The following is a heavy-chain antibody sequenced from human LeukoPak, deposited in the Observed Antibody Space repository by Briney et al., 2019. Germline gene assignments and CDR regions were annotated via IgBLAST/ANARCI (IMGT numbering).Heavy chain of an antibody. V-gene: IGHV3-48*01. CDR2: VSGSGSTV. CDR3: VRQFAS. CDR1: GFTFSDHI. J-gene: IGHJ4*02. Sequence: GSLRLSCAASGFTFSDHIMNWVRQLPGKRLEWVAYVSGSGSTVYYADSVKGRFTISRDNGKSSLYLQMNSLRVEDTALYYCVRQFASWGQGTLVTVSS.